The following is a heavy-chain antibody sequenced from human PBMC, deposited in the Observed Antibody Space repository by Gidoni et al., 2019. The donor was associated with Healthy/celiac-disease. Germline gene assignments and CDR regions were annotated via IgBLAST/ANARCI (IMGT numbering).Heavy chain of an antibody. CDR2: INHSGST. J-gene: IGHJ4*02. V-gene: IGHV4-34*01. CDR1: GGSFSGYY. CDR3: ATAKVSSYYFDY. D-gene: IGHD3-16*02. Sequence: QVQLQQWGAGLLKPSETLYRTCAVYGGSFSGYYWSWIRQPPGKGLEWIGKINHSGSTNYNPSLKSRVTISVDTSKNQFSLKLSSVTAADTAVYYCATAKVSSYYFDYWGQGTLVTVSS.